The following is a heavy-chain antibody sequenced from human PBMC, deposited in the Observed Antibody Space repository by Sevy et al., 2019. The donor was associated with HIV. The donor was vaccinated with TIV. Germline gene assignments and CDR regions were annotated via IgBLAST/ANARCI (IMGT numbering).Heavy chain of an antibody. J-gene: IGHJ6*02. Sequence: ASLKVSCKASGYTFTSYDINWVRQATGQGLEWMGWMNPNSGNTGYAQKFQGRVTITRNTSISTAYMELSSLRSEDTAVYYCARGWGDFWSGYPYGMDVWGQGTTVTVSS. CDR2: MNPNSGNT. CDR1: GYTFTSYD. D-gene: IGHD3-3*01. CDR3: ARGWGDFWSGYPYGMDV. V-gene: IGHV1-8*03.